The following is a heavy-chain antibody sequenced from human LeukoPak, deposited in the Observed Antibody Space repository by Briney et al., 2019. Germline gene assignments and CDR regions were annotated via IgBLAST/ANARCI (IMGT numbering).Heavy chain of an antibody. CDR3: AADIHYGDYQVGYAFDI. J-gene: IGHJ3*02. Sequence: GASVKVSCKASGYTFTSYGISWVRQAPGQGLEWMGWISAYNGNTNYAQKFQERVTITRDMSTGTAYMELSSLRSEDTAVYYCAADIHYGDYQVGYAFDIWGQGTMVTVSS. CDR1: GYTFTSYG. V-gene: IGHV1-18*01. D-gene: IGHD4-17*01. CDR2: ISAYNGNT.